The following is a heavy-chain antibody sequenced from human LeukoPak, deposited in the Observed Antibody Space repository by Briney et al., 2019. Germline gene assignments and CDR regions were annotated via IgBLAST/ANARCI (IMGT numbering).Heavy chain of an antibody. Sequence: SETLSLTCTVSGGYISSYYWSWIRQPPGKGLEWIGYIYSGGNTDYSPSLKSRVTISVDTSKNQFSLNLSSVTAADTAVYYCARLSSGWYRLYYFDYWGQGTLVTVSS. CDR1: GGYISSYY. V-gene: IGHV4-59*01. J-gene: IGHJ4*02. CDR3: ARLSSGWYRLYYFDY. CDR2: IYSGGNT. D-gene: IGHD6-19*01.